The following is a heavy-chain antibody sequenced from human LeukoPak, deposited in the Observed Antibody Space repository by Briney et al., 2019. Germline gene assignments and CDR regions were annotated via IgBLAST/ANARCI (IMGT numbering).Heavy chain of an antibody. CDR2: IKQDGSEK. J-gene: IGHJ4*02. D-gene: IGHD3-3*01. Sequence: GGSLRLSCAASGFTFSSYWMSWVRQAPGKGLEWVANIKQDGSEKYYVDSVKGRFTISRDNAKNSLYLQMNSLRAEDTAVYYCARGQTVGYYDFWSGYGIDYWGQGTLVTVSS. CDR1: GFTFSSYW. CDR3: ARGQTVGYYDFWSGYGIDY. V-gene: IGHV3-7*01.